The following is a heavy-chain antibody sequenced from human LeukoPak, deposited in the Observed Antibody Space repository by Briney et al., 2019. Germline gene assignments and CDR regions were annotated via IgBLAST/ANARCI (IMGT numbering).Heavy chain of an antibody. J-gene: IGHJ5*02. D-gene: IGHD3-10*01. CDR1: GGSFSGYY. CDR2: INHSGST. V-gene: IGHV4-34*01. Sequence: PSETLSLTCAVYGGSFSGYYWSWIRQPPGKGLEWIGEINHSGSTNYNPSLKSRVTISVDTSKNQFSLKLSSVSAADTAVYYCARVMYAMVRGILNNWFDPWGQGILVTVSS. CDR3: ARVMYAMVRGILNNWFDP.